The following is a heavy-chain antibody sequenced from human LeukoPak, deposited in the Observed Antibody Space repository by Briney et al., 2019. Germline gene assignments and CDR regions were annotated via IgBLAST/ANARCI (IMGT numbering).Heavy chain of an antibody. J-gene: IGHJ3*02. CDR1: GFTFSDHY. CDR3: ARGAWLSNSGAQLGFFDI. CDR2: VRNKANNYAT. V-gene: IGHV3-72*01. Sequence: GGSLRLSCAASGFTFSDHYMNWVRQAPGKGLEWVGRVRNKANNYATDYAASVNGRFTISRDDSKNSVYLHMSSLKTEDTAVYYCARGAWLSNSGAQLGFFDIWGQGTMVTVSS. D-gene: IGHD6-13*01.